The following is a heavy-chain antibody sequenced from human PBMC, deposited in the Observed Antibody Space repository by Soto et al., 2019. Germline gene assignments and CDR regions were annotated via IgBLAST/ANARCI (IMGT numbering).Heavy chain of an antibody. Sequence: QVQLQESGPGLVKPSQTLSLTCTVSGGSISSGGYYWNWIRQHPGKGLAWIGYIYYIGSPYYSPALRSRVAVSGDTSKTQSSRPLSSVTAADRAAYYCTRAVLPWGQGPLGTVSS. CDR2: IYYIGSP. J-gene: IGHJ5*02. V-gene: IGHV4-31*03. CDR1: GGSISSGGYY. D-gene: IGHD3-10*02. CDR3: TRAVLP.